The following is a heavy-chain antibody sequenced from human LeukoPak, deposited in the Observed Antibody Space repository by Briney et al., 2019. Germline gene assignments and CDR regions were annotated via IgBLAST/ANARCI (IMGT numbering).Heavy chain of an antibody. Sequence: PGGSLRLSCAASGFTFSDYYMSWIRQAPGKGLEWVSYISSSSSYTNYADSVKGRFTISRDNAKNSLYLQMNSLRAEDTVVYYCARFHDSSGYYKVTMRYFDYWGQGTLVTVSS. D-gene: IGHD3-22*01. CDR2: ISSSSSYT. V-gene: IGHV3-11*03. CDR3: ARFHDSSGYYKVTMRYFDY. J-gene: IGHJ4*02. CDR1: GFTFSDYY.